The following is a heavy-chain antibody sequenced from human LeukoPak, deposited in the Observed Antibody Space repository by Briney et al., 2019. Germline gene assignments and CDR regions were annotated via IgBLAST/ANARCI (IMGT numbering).Heavy chain of an antibody. CDR1: GFTFSSYA. D-gene: IGHD1-26*01. CDR2: ISGSGGST. CDR3: AKVHVVGATRGFFDY. Sequence: GGSLRLSCAASGFTFSSYAMSWVRQAPGKGLEWVSAISGSGGSTYYADSVKGRFTISRDNSKNTLYLQLSSLRAEDTAVYYCAKVHVVGATRGFFDYWGQGTLVTVSS. V-gene: IGHV3-23*01. J-gene: IGHJ4*02.